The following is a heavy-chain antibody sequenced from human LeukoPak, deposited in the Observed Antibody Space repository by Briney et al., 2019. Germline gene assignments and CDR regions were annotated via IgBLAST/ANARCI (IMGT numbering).Heavy chain of an antibody. D-gene: IGHD2-15*01. Sequence: ASVKVSCKASGYTFTGYYMHWVRQAPGQGLEWMGWINPNSGGTNYAQKFQGRVTMTRDTSISTAYMELSRLTSDDTAVYYCARACGGGSCYSGFGNWFDPWGQGTLVTVSS. CDR3: ARACGGGSCYSGFGNWFDP. CDR2: INPNSGGT. V-gene: IGHV1-2*02. CDR1: GYTFTGYY. J-gene: IGHJ5*02.